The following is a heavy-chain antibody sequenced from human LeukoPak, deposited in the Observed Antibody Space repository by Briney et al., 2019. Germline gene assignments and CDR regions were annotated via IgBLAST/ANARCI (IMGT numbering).Heavy chain of an antibody. J-gene: IGHJ3*02. D-gene: IGHD3-10*01. CDR1: GYTFTSYG. CDR2: ISAYKGNT. V-gene: IGHV1-18*01. CDR3: ARDPQYYYGSGRNPNAFDI. Sequence: ASVKVSCKASGYTFTSYGISWVRQAPGQGLEWMGWISAYKGNTNYAQTLPGRVSMTTDTSTSTAYMELRSLRSDDTAVYYCARDPQYYYGSGRNPNAFDIWGQGTMVTVSS.